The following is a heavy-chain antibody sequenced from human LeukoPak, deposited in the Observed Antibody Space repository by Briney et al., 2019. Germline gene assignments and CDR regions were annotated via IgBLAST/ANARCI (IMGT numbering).Heavy chain of an antibody. J-gene: IGHJ4*02. CDR2: ISSSSSYK. CDR3: ASGSSGWSLSDY. D-gene: IGHD6-19*01. CDR1: GFTFSSYS. Sequence: GGSLRLSCAASGFTFSSYSMNWVRQAPGKGLEWVSSISSSSSYKYYADSVKGRFTISRDNAKNSLYLQMNSLRAEDTAVYYCASGSSGWSLSDYWGQGTLVTVSS. V-gene: IGHV3-21*01.